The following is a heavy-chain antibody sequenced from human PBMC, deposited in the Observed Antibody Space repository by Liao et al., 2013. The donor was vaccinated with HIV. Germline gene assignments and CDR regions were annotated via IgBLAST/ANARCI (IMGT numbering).Heavy chain of an antibody. D-gene: IGHD3-10*01. J-gene: IGHJ6*03. CDR1: GVSIIGGSYY. CDR3: AKSDYGMGSDRYSYFYTDV. Sequence: QVLLEESGPGLVKPSQTLSLTCTVSGVSIIGGSYYWTWIRQPAGKGPEWIGRIYTTGITNYNPSLQSRVTISGDPSKNQISLKLNSMTAADTAVYYCAKSDYGMGSDRYSYFYTDVWGEGTTVTVSS. CDR2: IYTTGIT. V-gene: IGHV4-61*02.